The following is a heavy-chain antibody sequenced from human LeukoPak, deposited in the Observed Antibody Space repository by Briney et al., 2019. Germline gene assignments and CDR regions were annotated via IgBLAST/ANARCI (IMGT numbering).Heavy chain of an antibody. J-gene: IGHJ6*02. CDR2: ISGSGGST. CDR3: AKWGVAAAVDYYYYYGMDV. D-gene: IGHD6-13*01. V-gene: IGHV3-23*01. Sequence: GGSLRLSCAASGFTFSSYDMSWVRQAPGKGLEWVSAISGSGGSTYYADSVKGRFTISRDNSKNTLYLQMNSLRAEDTAVYYCAKWGVAAAVDYYYYYGMDVWGQGTTVTVSS. CDR1: GFTFSSYD.